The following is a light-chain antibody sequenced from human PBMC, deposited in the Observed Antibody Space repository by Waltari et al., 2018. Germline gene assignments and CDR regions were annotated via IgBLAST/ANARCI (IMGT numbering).Light chain of an antibody. Sequence: QSALTQPASVSGSPGQSITISCTGTRSDVWRYNPVSWYQQNPGKAPKLMIFEVTKRPSGVSNRFSGSTSGNTASLTISGLQAEDEADYYCCSYAGSATPYVFGTGTKVTVL. V-gene: IGLV2-23*02. CDR2: EVT. CDR1: RSDVWRYNP. CDR3: CSYAGSATPYV. J-gene: IGLJ1*01.